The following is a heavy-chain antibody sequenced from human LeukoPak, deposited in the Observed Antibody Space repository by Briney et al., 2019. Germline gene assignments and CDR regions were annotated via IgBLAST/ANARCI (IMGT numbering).Heavy chain of an antibody. J-gene: IGHJ4*02. CDR1: GFTFSNYV. D-gene: IGHD2-21*02. CDR2: ISTGGGST. Sequence: GGSLRLSCAASGFTFSNYVMSWVRQAPGKGLEWVSAISTGGGSTSYADSVKGRFTISRDNSKSTLYLQMNSLRAEDTALYFCARGVYCGGDCYAFFVYWGQGALVTVSS. CDR3: ARGVYCGGDCYAFFVY. V-gene: IGHV3-23*01.